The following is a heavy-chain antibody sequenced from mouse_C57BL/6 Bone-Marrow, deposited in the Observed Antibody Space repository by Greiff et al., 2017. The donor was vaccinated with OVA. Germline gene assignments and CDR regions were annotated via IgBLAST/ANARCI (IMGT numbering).Heavy chain of an antibody. J-gene: IGHJ3*01. D-gene: IGHD2-3*01. Sequence: QVQLQQSGAELVKPGASVKISCKASGYAFSSYWMNWVKQRPGKGLEWIGQIYPGDGDTNYNGKFKGKATLTADKSSSTAYMQLSSLTSEDSAVYFCARRSFYDGYYSFAYWGQGTLVTVSA. V-gene: IGHV1-80*01. CDR1: GYAFSSYW. CDR2: IYPGDGDT. CDR3: ARRSFYDGYYSFAY.